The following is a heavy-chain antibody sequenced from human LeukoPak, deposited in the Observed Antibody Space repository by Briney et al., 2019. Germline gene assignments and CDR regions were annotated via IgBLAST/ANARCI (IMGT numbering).Heavy chain of an antibody. Sequence: SVKVSCKASGGTFSSYAISWVRQAPGQGLEWMGGIIPIFGTANYAQKFQGRVTITADKSTSTAYMELSSLRSEDTAVYYCAREESRGYCSGGSCYRLDHYFDCWGQGTLVTVSS. D-gene: IGHD2-15*01. V-gene: IGHV1-69*06. CDR3: AREESRGYCSGGSCYRLDHYFDC. CDR2: IIPIFGTA. J-gene: IGHJ4*02. CDR1: GGTFSSYA.